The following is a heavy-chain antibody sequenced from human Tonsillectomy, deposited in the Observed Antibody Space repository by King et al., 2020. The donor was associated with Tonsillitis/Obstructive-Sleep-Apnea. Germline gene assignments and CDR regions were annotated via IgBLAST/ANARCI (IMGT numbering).Heavy chain of an antibody. CDR2: IWYDGSNK. CDR3: AGEGEYYYATGRYSDAFDI. J-gene: IGHJ3*02. D-gene: IGHD3-10*01. Sequence: VQLVESGGGVVQPGRSLRLSCAASGFTFSSYGMHWVRQAPGKGLEWVAVIWYDGSNKYYADSVKGRFTISRDNSKNTLYLQMNSLRAEDTAVYYCAGEGEYYYATGRYSDAFDIWGQGTMVTVSS. CDR1: GFTFSSYG. V-gene: IGHV3-33*01.